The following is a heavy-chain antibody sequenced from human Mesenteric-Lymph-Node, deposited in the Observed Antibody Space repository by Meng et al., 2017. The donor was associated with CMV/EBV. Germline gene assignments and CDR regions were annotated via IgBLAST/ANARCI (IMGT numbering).Heavy chain of an antibody. J-gene: IGHJ4*02. D-gene: IGHD3-9*01. CDR2: INHSGST. CDR3: ARGSCYDILTGYFDY. Sequence: VQLHQWGGGSVEALGTLSVTCAVYCGSFSGYFGNWIRQSPGKGLGWIVEINHSGSTTYNPSFKSRIIISVDTSTNQISLNMGSVTAAGTAVDYCARGSCYDILTGYFDYWGQGALVTVSS. V-gene: IGHV4-34*01. CDR1: CGSFSGYF.